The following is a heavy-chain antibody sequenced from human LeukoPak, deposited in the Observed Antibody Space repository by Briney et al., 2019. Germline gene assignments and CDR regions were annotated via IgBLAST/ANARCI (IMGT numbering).Heavy chain of an antibody. CDR3: ARLPIAKRAMDV. D-gene: IGHD2-21*01. CDR2: IYYGGSP. J-gene: IGHJ6*02. CDR1: GDSISRGDSY. V-gene: IGHV4-39*01. Sequence: SETLSLTCSVSGDSISRGDSYWGWIRQYPGKGLEGLGSIYYGGSPYTNPSLNSRRVSMSVDTSKNQFSLKLTSVTAADTAVYFCARLPIAKRAMDVWGQGTTVTVSS.